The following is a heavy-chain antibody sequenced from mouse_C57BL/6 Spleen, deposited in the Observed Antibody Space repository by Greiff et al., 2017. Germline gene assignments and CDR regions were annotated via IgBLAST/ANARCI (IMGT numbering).Heavy chain of an antibody. CDR2: IYPGSGNT. Sequence: VQLVESGPELVKPGASVKISCKASGYSFTSYYIHWVKQRPGQGLEWIGWIYPGSGNTKYNEKFKGKATLTADTSSSTAYMQLSSLTSEDSAVYYCARSGRYYGSSSYAMDYWGQGTSVTVSS. D-gene: IGHD1-1*01. V-gene: IGHV1-66*01. CDR3: ARSGRYYGSSSYAMDY. CDR1: GYSFTSYY. J-gene: IGHJ4*01.